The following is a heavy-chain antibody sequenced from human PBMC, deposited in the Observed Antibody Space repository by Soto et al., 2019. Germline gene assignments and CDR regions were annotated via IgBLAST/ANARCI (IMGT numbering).Heavy chain of an antibody. V-gene: IGHV3-23*01. CDR3: AKNSGWFNT. CDR2: DGSGGTT. J-gene: IGHJ5*02. Sequence: PWGSLRLSCAASGFPFSSTDMTWVRQAPGKGLDWVSTDGSGGTTYYADSVKGRFTISRDNSMNTVYLQMNSLRADDTALYYCAKNSGWFNTWGQGALVTVSS. D-gene: IGHD3-10*01. CDR1: GFPFSSTD.